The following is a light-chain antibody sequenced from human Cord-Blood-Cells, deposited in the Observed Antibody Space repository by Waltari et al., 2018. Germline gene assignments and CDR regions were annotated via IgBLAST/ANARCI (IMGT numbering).Light chain of an antibody. V-gene: IGKV1-33*01. J-gene: IGKJ2*01. CDR1: QDISNY. CDR3: QQYDNLPT. CDR2: DAS. Sequence: DIQMTQSPSSLSASVGDRVTITCQASQDISNYLNWYQQKPGKAPKLLIYDASNLETGVPSRFSVSRSGTDFTFTISSLQPEDIATYYCQQYDNLPTFGQGTKLEIK.